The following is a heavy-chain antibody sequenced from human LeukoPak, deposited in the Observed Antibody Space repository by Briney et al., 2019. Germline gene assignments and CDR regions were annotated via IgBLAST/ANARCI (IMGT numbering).Heavy chain of an antibody. CDR3: ARVSVTLFGAVIILNAFDV. CDR2: ISAYNGNT. D-gene: IGHD3-3*01. CDR1: GYTFTSYG. V-gene: IGHV1-18*01. Sequence: ASVKVSCTASGYTFTSYGISWVRQAPGQGLEWMGWISAYNGNTNYAQTLQGRVTMTTDTSTSTAYMELRSLRSDDTAVYYCARVSVTLFGAVIILNAFDVWGQGTMVTVSS. J-gene: IGHJ3*01.